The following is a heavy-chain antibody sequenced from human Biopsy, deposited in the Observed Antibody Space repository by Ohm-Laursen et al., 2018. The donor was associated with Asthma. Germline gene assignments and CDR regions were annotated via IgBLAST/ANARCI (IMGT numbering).Heavy chain of an antibody. Sequence: GASVKVSCNAPGGTFSNFATSWVRQAPGQGLEWLGGIMTVFGTTNYAQKFQGRVTITADESTSTAYMEATSLRSEDTAIYYCARCQIGYSSGWSLLLKKIYYSGMDVWGQGTAVTVSS. CDR3: ARCQIGYSSGWSLLLKKIYYSGMDV. V-gene: IGHV1-69*13. CDR2: IMTVFGTT. CDR1: GGTFSNFA. J-gene: IGHJ6*02. D-gene: IGHD6-19*01.